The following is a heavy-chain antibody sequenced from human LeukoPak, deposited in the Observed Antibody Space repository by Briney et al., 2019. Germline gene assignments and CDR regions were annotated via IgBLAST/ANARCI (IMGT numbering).Heavy chain of an antibody. J-gene: IGHJ4*02. CDR1: GGSISSYY. D-gene: IGHD4-11*01. CDR2: IYYSGST. CDR3: ARVPRSTVGGYDH. V-gene: IGHV4-59*01. Sequence: SETLSLTCTVSGGSISSYYWSWIRQPPGKGLEWIGYIYYSGSTNYNPSLKSRVTISVDTSKNQFSLKLSSVTAADTAVYYCARVPRSTVGGYDHGGQEPLVTVS.